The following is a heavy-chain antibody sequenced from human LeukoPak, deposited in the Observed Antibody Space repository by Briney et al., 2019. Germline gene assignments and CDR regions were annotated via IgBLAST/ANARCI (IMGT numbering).Heavy chain of an antibody. V-gene: IGHV3-72*01. CDR3: ARAFSSIIQGDYLSDAFDI. Sequence: GGSLRLSCAASGFTFSDHYMDCVRQAPGKGLEWVGRARNKANGYTTEYAASVRGRFTISRDDSKNSLYLQMNSLKTEDTAVYYCARAFSSIIQGDYLSDAFDIWGQGTMVTVSS. D-gene: IGHD4-17*01. CDR2: ARNKANGYTT. J-gene: IGHJ3*02. CDR1: GFTFSDHY.